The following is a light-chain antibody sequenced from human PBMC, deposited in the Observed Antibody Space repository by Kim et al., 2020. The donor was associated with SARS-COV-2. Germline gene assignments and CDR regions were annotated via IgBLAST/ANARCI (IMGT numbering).Light chain of an antibody. Sequence: QSALTQPRPVSGSPGQSVTISCTGTTTEVDTFKYVSWYQHHPGKAPKLMIYDVNKRPSGVPDRFSGSKSGNTASLTISGLQSEDESHYYCCSYAGTYIMRFGGGTQLTVL. CDR2: DVN. J-gene: IGLJ2*01. CDR3: CSYAGTYIMR. V-gene: IGLV2-11*01. CDR1: TTEVDTFKY.